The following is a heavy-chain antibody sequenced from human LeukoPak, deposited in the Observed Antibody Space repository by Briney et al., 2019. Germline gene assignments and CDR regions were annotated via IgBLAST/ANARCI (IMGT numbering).Heavy chain of an antibody. V-gene: IGHV4-59*08. Sequence: PSETLSLTCTVSGGSISSYYWSWIRQPPGKGLEWIGYIYYSGSTNYNPSLKSRVIMSVDTSKNQFSLRLSSVTAADTAVYYCARGTGVAVAGNYWGQGTLVTVSS. J-gene: IGHJ4*02. CDR1: GGSISSYY. CDR3: ARGTGVAVAGNY. D-gene: IGHD6-19*01. CDR2: IYYSGST.